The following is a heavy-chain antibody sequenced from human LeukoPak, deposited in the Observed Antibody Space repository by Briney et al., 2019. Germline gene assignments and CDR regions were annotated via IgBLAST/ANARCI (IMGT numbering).Heavy chain of an antibody. CDR2: IYYSGST. CDR3: ARVEVGIAVAGPTRLDAFDI. V-gene: IGHV4-39*07. D-gene: IGHD6-19*01. CDR1: GGSISSSSYY. Sequence: PSETLSLTCTVSGGSISSSSYYWGWIRQPPGKGLEWIGSIYYSGSTYYNPSLKSRVTISVDTSKNQFSLKLSSVTAADTAVYYCARVEVGIAVAGPTRLDAFDIWGQGTMVTVSS. J-gene: IGHJ3*02.